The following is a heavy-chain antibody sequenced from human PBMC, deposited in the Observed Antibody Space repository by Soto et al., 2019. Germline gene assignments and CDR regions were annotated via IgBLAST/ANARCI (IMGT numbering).Heavy chain of an antibody. CDR2: ISSSSSTI. CDR3: AREATLRGASIDY. D-gene: IGHD3-10*01. CDR1: GFTFSSYS. J-gene: IGHJ4*02. V-gene: IGHV3-48*02. Sequence: GSLRLSCAASGFTFSSYSMNWVRQAPGKGLEWVSYISSSSSTIYYADSVKGRFTISRDNAKNSLYLQMNSLRDEDTSVYYCAREATLRGASIDYWCQGTLVTVST.